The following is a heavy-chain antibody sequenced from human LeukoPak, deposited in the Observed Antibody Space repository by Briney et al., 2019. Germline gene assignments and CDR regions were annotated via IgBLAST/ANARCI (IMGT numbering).Heavy chain of an antibody. CDR1: DGSFNDYY. Sequence: SETLSLTCAVYDGSFNDYYWSWIRQPPGKGLEWIGEIKHSGSTKYNPSLKSRVIISVDKSKNQFSLKLKSVTAADTAVYYCAGSRPSDAFDIWGQGTMVTVSS. V-gene: IGHV4-34*01. CDR2: IKHSGST. D-gene: IGHD6-6*01. CDR3: AGSRPSDAFDI. J-gene: IGHJ3*02.